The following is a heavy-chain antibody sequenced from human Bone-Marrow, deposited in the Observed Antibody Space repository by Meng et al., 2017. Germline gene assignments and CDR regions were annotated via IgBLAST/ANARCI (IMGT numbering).Heavy chain of an antibody. CDR3: ARVRFLVDSSGYRVFDY. V-gene: IGHV3-30*04. D-gene: IGHD3-22*01. CDR2: ISYDGSNK. Sequence: GGSLRLSCAASGFTFSSYAMHWVRQAPGKGLEWVAVISYDGSNKYYADSVKGRFTISRDNSKNTLYLQMNSLRAEDTAVYYCARVRFLVDSSGYRVFDYWGQGTLVTVSS. CDR1: GFTFSSYA. J-gene: IGHJ4*02.